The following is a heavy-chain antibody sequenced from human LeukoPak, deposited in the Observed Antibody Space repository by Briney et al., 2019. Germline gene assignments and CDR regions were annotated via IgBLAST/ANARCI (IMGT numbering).Heavy chain of an antibody. CDR1: GFTFSSYG. Sequence: PGGSLRLSCAASGFTFSSYGMHWVREAPGKGLEWAADVWYGGTNKYYADSVKGRFTISRDNSKNTLYLQMNSLRAEDTAVYYCARDPGVRWLVGFDYWGQGTLVTVSS. V-gene: IGHV3-33*01. CDR3: ARDPGVRWLVGFDY. J-gene: IGHJ4*02. CDR2: VWYGGTNK. D-gene: IGHD6-19*01.